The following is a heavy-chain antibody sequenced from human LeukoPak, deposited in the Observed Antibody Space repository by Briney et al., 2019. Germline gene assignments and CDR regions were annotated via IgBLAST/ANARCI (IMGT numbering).Heavy chain of an antibody. Sequence: GGSLRLSCAASGFTFSSYSMNWVRQAPGKVLEWVSSISSSSSYIYYADSVKGRFTISRDNAKNSLYLQMNSLRAEDTAVYYCARASYYGSGSYAPLDYWGQGTLVTVSS. CDR1: GFTFSSYS. J-gene: IGHJ4*02. CDR2: ISSSSSYI. D-gene: IGHD3-10*01. V-gene: IGHV3-21*01. CDR3: ARASYYGSGSYAPLDY.